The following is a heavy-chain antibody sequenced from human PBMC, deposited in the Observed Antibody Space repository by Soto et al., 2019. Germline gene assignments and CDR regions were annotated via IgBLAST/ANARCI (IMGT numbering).Heavy chain of an antibody. V-gene: IGHV3-30-3*01. CDR1: GFTFSSYA. CDR2: ISYDGSNK. D-gene: IGHD6-6*01. CDR3: AGAYSSSADYYYGMDV. J-gene: IGHJ6*02. Sequence: GGSLRLSCAASGFTFSSYAMHWVRQAPGKGLEWVAVISYDGSNKYYADSVKGRFTISRDSSKNTLYLQMNSLRAEDTAVYYCAGAYSSSADYYYGMDVWGQGTTVTVSS.